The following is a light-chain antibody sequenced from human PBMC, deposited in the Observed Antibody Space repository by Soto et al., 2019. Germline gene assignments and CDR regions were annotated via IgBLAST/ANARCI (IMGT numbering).Light chain of an antibody. CDR3: SLYTGRNTWV. Sequence: QSALTQPPSVSGSPGQSVTISCTGISTDIGAYNRVSWYQQPPGTAPKLIIYEVTNRPSGVPDRFSGSTSGDTASLTISRLQTEDEAEYYCSLYTGRNTWVFGGGTQLTVL. V-gene: IGLV2-18*01. CDR2: EVT. CDR1: STDIGAYNR. J-gene: IGLJ3*02.